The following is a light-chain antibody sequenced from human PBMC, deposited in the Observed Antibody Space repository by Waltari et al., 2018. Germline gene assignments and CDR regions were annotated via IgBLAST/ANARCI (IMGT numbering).Light chain of an antibody. CDR1: SSNIGSNT. Sequence: QSVLTQPPSASGTPGQRVTISCSGSSSNIGSNTVNWYQQPPGTAPKRLIYSNNQRPSGVPDRFSGSKSGTSASLAISGLQSEDEADYYCCSYAGRYTLVFGGGTKLTVL. CDR2: SNN. V-gene: IGLV1-44*01. J-gene: IGLJ2*01. CDR3: CSYAGRYTLV.